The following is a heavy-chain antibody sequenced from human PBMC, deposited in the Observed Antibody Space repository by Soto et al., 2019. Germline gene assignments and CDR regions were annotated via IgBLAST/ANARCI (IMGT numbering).Heavy chain of an antibody. CDR2: INHSGST. D-gene: IGHD3-22*01. Sequence: SETLSLTCAVYGGSFSGYYWSWIRQPPGKGLEWIGEINHSGSTNYNPSLKSRVTISVDTSKNQFSLKLSSVTAADTAVYYCARSLDSSGYIIDYWGQGSLVTVSS. J-gene: IGHJ4*02. CDR3: ARSLDSSGYIIDY. V-gene: IGHV4-34*01. CDR1: GGSFSGYY.